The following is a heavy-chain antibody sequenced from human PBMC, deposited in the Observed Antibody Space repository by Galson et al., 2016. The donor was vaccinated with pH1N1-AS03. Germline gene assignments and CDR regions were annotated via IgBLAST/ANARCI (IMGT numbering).Heavy chain of an antibody. V-gene: IGHV1-2*06. Sequence: SVKVSCKASGYIFAVYYIHWVRQAPGLGLEWLGRINPNTGVTNFGQKVQGRVTMTRDTSINTAFMELTRLRSDDTAVYYCARETIVGASSIDFWGQGTLVTVSS. CDR3: ARETIVGASSIDF. D-gene: IGHD1-26*01. CDR1: GYIFAVYY. CDR2: INPNTGVT. J-gene: IGHJ4*02.